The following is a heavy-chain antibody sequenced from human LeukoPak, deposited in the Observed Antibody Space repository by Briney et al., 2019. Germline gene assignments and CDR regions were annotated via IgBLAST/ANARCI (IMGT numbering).Heavy chain of an antibody. Sequence: SETLSLTCTVSGYSISSGYYWGWIRQPPGKGLEWIGSIYHSGSTYYNPSLKSRVTTSVDTSKNQFSLKLSSVTAADTAVYYCAREGSLDYDFWSGYYRNHYYYYMDVWGKGTTVTVSS. CDR2: IYHSGST. D-gene: IGHD3-3*01. CDR3: AREGSLDYDFWSGYYRNHYYYYMDV. CDR1: GYSISSGYY. J-gene: IGHJ6*03. V-gene: IGHV4-38-2*02.